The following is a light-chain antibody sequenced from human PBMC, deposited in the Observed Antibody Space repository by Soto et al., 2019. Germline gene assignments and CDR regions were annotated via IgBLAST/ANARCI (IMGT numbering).Light chain of an antibody. CDR2: GAS. CDR3: QQYGSSPRT. V-gene: IGKV3-20*01. J-gene: IGKJ2*01. Sequence: EIVLTQSPGTLSLSPGERATLSCSASQSVTSSYLAWYQQKPGQAPRLLIYGASSRATGIPDRFSGSGSGTDFTLTINRLKPEDFAVYYCQQYGSSPRTFGQGTKLEIK. CDR1: QSVTSSY.